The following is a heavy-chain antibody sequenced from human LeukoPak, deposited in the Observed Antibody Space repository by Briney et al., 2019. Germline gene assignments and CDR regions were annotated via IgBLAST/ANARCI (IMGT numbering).Heavy chain of an antibody. V-gene: IGHV3-48*03. CDR3: ARKHSYGSGFDY. CDR1: GFTYSSYE. CDR2: ISSSGSTI. Sequence: SGGSLRLSCAASGFTYSSYEMNWVRQAPGKGLEWVSYISSSGSTIYYADSVKGRFTISRDNAKNSLYLQMNSLRAEDTAVYYCARKHSYGSGFDYWGQGTLVTVSS. D-gene: IGHD3-10*01. J-gene: IGHJ4*02.